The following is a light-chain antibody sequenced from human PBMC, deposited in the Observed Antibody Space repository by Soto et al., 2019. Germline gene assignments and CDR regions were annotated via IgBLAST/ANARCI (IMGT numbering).Light chain of an antibody. CDR3: QQRSDWPPSLT. CDR1: QSVTKS. J-gene: IGKJ4*01. Sequence: EIVLTQSPATLSLSPGERATLSCRASQSVTKSLAWYQQKPGQAPRLLIFATSHRATDIPTRFSGSGSETDFTLTIGSLEPEDFAVYYCQQRSDWPPSLTFGGGTKVEIK. CDR2: ATS. V-gene: IGKV3-11*01.